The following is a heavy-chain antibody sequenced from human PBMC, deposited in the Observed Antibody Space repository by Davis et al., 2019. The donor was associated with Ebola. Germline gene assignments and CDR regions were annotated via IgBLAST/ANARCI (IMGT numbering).Heavy chain of an antibody. J-gene: IGHJ4*02. D-gene: IGHD5-12*01. V-gene: IGHV3-13*01. CDR1: GFTFGSYD. CDR2: IGTAGDT. CDR3: ARGSGYDWGYYFDY. Sequence: GESLKISCAASGFTFGSYDMHWVRQATGKGLEWVSAIGTAGDTYYPGSVKGRFTISRENAKNSLYLQMNSLRAGDTAVYYCARGSGYDWGYYFDYWGQGTLVTVSS.